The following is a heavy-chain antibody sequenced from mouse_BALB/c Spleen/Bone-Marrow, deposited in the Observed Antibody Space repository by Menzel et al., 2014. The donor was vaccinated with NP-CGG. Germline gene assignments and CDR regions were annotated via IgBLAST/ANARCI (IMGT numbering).Heavy chain of an antibody. Sequence: EVHLVESGGGLVQPEGSLRLSCATSGFTFTDYYMNWVRQPPGKALEWLVFIRNKAYGYTTEYSASVKGRFTISRDNSQNILYLQMNTLRAEDSATYYCARDMGRLLFDSWGQGTTLSVSS. CDR2: IRNKAYGYTT. D-gene: IGHD1-1*01. CDR3: ARDMGRLLFDS. J-gene: IGHJ2*01. CDR1: GFTFTDYY. V-gene: IGHV7-3*02.